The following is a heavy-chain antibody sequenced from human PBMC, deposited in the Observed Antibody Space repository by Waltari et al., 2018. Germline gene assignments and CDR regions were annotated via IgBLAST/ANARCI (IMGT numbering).Heavy chain of an antibody. D-gene: IGHD4-17*01. Sequence: EVQLVESGGGLVKPGGSLRLSCAASGFTFSSYSMNWVPQAPGKGLEWVSSISSSSSYIYYADSVKGRFTISRDNAKNSLYLQMNSLRAEDTAVYYCALTVPGGGNAFDIWGQGTMVTVSS. CDR1: GFTFSSYS. CDR3: ALTVPGGGNAFDI. CDR2: ISSSSSYI. V-gene: IGHV3-21*01. J-gene: IGHJ3*02.